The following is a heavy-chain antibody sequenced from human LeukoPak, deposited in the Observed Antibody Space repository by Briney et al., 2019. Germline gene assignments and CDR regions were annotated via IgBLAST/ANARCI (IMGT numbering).Heavy chain of an antibody. Sequence: SETLSLTCAVYGGSFSGYYWSWIRQPPGKGLEWIGEINHSGSTNYNPSLKSRVTISVDTSKNQFSLKLSSVTAAGTAVYYCARVQGEFSRGLVITDYWGQGTLVTVSS. CDR3: ARVQGEFSRGLVITDY. CDR1: GGSFSGYY. D-gene: IGHD3-22*01. V-gene: IGHV4-34*01. CDR2: INHSGST. J-gene: IGHJ4*02.